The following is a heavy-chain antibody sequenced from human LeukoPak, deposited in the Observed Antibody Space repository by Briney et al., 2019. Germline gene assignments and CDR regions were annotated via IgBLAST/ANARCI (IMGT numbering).Heavy chain of an antibody. CDR1: GFTFTSSA. J-gene: IGHJ4*02. Sequence: SVKVSCKTSGFTFTSSAMQWVRQARGQRLEWIGWIVVGSDNTNYAQEFQERVTITRDMSTSTAYMELSSLRSEDTAVYYCAADLGYCSGGRCHLDYWGQGTLVTVSS. V-gene: IGHV1-58*02. CDR3: AADLGYCSGGRCHLDY. CDR2: IVVGSDNT. D-gene: IGHD2-15*01.